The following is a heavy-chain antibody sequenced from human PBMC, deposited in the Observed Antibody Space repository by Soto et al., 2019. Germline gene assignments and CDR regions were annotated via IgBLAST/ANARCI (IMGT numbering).Heavy chain of an antibody. Sequence: VQLVESGGGLVQPGGSLRLSCAAYGFTLSGRSMHWVRQAPGKGLVWVSGIDNAGTDSTYADSVKGRFTSSRDNAKNMLYLQMNSLRVEDTAVYYCARGWFGPDVWGKGTTVTVSS. CDR3: ARGWFGPDV. J-gene: IGHJ6*04. D-gene: IGHD3-10*01. V-gene: IGHV3-74*01. CDR2: IDNAGTDS. CDR1: GFTLSGRS.